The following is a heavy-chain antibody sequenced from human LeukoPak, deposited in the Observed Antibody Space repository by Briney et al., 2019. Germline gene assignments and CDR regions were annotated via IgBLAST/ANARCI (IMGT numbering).Heavy chain of an antibody. CDR1: GFTFSTYS. D-gene: IGHD3-22*01. CDR3: ANAKNGYYYDSSGLGGGYFDY. Sequence: GGSLRLSFAASGFTFSTYSISGFRQPPGKGRDWVSAIIGGGGSTYYADSVKGRFTISRDNSKNTLYLQMNSLRAEDTAVYYCANAKNGYYYDSSGLGGGYFDYWGQGTLVTVSS. J-gene: IGHJ4*02. V-gene: IGHV3-23*01. CDR2: IIGGGGST.